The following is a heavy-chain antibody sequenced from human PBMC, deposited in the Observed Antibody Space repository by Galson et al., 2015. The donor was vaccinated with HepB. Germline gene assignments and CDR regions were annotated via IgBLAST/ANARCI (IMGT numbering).Heavy chain of an antibody. CDR1: GYTFTNYA. V-gene: IGHV7-4-1*02. CDR2: TNTNTGNP. J-gene: IGHJ4*02. CDR3: ARDLGVAAAGLDY. D-gene: IGHD6-13*01. Sequence: SVKVSCKASGYTFTNYAMNWMRQAPGQGLEWMGWTNTNTGNPTYAQGFTGRFVFSLDTSVSTAYLQISNLKAEDIAVYYCARDLGVAAAGLDYWGQGTLVTVSS.